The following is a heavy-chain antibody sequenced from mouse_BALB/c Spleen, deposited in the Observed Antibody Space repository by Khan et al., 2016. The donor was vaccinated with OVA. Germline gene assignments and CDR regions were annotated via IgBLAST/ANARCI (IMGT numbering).Heavy chain of an antibody. D-gene: IGHD2-1*01. Sequence: QVQLKQSGPGLVQPSQSLSITCTVSGFSLTNYGVHWVRQSPGKGLEWLGVIWSGGSTDSNAAFISRLSINKDNSKSQVFFRMNSLQANDTAIYYCARTYFSYGSYGDYYAMDYWGQGTSGTVSS. CDR3: ARTYFSYGSYGDYYAMDY. CDR1: GFSLTNYG. J-gene: IGHJ4*01. V-gene: IGHV2-2*02. CDR2: IWSGGST.